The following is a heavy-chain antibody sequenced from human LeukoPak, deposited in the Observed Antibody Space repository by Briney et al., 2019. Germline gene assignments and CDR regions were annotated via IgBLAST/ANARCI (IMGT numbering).Heavy chain of an antibody. CDR2: INHSGST. CDR3: ARGYCSSTSCYSLGYFQH. V-gene: IGHV4-39*07. Sequence: PSETLSLTCTVSGGSISSSSYYWRWIRQPPGKGLEWIGEINHSGSTNYNPSLKSRVTIPVDTSKNQFSLKLSSVTAADTAVYYCARGYCSSTSCYSLGYFQHWGQGTLVTVSS. D-gene: IGHD2-2*01. CDR1: GGSISSSSYY. J-gene: IGHJ1*01.